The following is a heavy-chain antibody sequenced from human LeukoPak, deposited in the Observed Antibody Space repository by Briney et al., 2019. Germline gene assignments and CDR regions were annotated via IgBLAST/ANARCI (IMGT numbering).Heavy chain of an antibody. D-gene: IGHD2-15*01. CDR2: TYSRSTWYN. CDR1: GDSVSSKSVA. V-gene: IGHV6-1*01. CDR3: AHGDIFFDY. J-gene: IGHJ4*02. Sequence: SGPGLVKPSQTLSLTCAISGDSVSSKSVAWYWIRQSPSRGLEWLGRTYSRSTWYNDYALSVKSRITINPDTSKNQFSLQLNSVTPEDTAVYYCAHGDIFFDYWGQGILVTVSS.